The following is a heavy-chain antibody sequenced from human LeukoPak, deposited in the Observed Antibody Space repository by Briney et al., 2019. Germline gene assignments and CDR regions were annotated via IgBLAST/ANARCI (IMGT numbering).Heavy chain of an antibody. Sequence: GRSLRLSCAASGFTFSSYGMHWVRQAPGKGLEWVAVISYDGSNKYYADSVKGLFTISRENSKNTLYLQINSLRAEDTAVYYCAKSDSGWPNYFDYWGQGTLVTVSS. J-gene: IGHJ4*02. CDR2: ISYDGSNK. CDR3: AKSDSGWPNYFDY. D-gene: IGHD6-19*01. V-gene: IGHV3-30*18. CDR1: GFTFSSYG.